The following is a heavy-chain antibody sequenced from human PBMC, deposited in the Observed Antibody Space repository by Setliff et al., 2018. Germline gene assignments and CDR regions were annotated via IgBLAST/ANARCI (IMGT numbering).Heavy chain of an antibody. CDR2: ISHSGSP. D-gene: IGHD3-3*01. V-gene: IGHV4-34*01. CDR3: ARDGGLLQFLEWSRSYMDV. Sequence: SETLSLTCAVYGGSLSGYYWSWIRQPPGKGLECIGEISHSGSPNYNPSLKSRFTISRDNTKNTLYLQMNSLRAEDTAVYYCARDGGLLQFLEWSRSYMDVWGKGTTVTVSS. CDR1: GGSLSGYY. J-gene: IGHJ6*03.